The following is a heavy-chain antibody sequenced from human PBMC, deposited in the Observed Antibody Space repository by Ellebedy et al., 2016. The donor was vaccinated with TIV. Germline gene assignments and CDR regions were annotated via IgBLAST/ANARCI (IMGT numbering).Heavy chain of an antibody. CDR2: IRSKANNYAT. D-gene: IGHD3-10*01. Sequence: GASLKISCAVSGFTFSGSAMHWVRQASGKGLEWVGRIRSKANNYATAYAASGKGRFTISRDDSKNTAYLQMNSLKTDDTAVYYCARVRTTFYYDYWGQGTLVTVSS. CDR3: ARVRTTFYYDY. J-gene: IGHJ4*02. CDR1: GFTFSGSA. V-gene: IGHV3-73*01.